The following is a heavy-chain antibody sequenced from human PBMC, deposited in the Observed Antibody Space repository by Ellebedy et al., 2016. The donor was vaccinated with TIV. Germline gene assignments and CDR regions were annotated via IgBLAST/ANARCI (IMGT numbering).Heavy chain of an antibody. CDR1: GFTVSSNY. CDR3: AGHFDAFDI. CDR2: IYSGGST. V-gene: IGHV3-66*04. Sequence: GESLKISXAASGFTVSSNYMSWVRQAPGKGLEWVSVIYSGGSTYYADSVKGRFTISRDNSKNTLYLQMNSLRAEDTAVYYCAGHFDAFDIWGQGTMVTVSS. J-gene: IGHJ3*02.